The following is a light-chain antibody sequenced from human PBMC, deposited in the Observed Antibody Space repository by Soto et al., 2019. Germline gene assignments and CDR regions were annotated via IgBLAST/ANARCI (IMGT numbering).Light chain of an antibody. CDR1: QSVGSN. V-gene: IGKV3-15*01. J-gene: IGKJ3*01. Sequence: EIVMTQSPATLSVSPGERATLSCRASQSVGSNLAWYQQKPGQAPRLVIYNNSARAAGIAGRFSGSGSGTEFTLTISSLQSEDFAVYYCQQYNNWPPFTFGPGTKVDIK. CDR2: NNS. CDR3: QQYNNWPPFT.